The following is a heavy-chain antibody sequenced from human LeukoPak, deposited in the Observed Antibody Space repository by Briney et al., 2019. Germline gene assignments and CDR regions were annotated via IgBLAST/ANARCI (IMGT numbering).Heavy chain of an antibody. Sequence: KPSETLSLTCTVSGGSISSYYWSWIRQPPGKGLEWIGYIYYSGSTNCNPSLKSRVTISVDTSKNQFSLKLSSVTAADTAVYYCARTAAAAGTPFDYWGQGTLVTVSS. D-gene: IGHD6-13*01. V-gene: IGHV4-59*01. CDR1: GGSISSYY. CDR2: IYYSGST. CDR3: ARTAAAAGTPFDY. J-gene: IGHJ4*02.